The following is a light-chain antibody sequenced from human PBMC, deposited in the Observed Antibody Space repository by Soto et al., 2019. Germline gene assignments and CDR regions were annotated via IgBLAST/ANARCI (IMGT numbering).Light chain of an antibody. CDR1: QSISDT. V-gene: IGKV3-20*01. CDR3: QHYGSSPLT. J-gene: IGKJ3*01. Sequence: EIVMTQSPATLSVSPGGRATLSCRASQSISDTLAWYQQKPGQAPRLLIYGASSRATGIPDRFSGSGSGTDFTLTISRLEPEDFAVYYCQHYGSSPLTFGPGTKVDI. CDR2: GAS.